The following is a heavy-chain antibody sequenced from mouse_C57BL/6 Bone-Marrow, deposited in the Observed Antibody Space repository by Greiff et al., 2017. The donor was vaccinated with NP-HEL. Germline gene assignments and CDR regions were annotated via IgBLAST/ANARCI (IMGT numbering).Heavy chain of an antibody. CDR2: IDPSDSET. J-gene: IGHJ2*01. V-gene: IGHV1-52*01. D-gene: IGHD1-1*01. CDR1: GYTFTSYW. CDR3: ARHYYGSSSYYCDY. Sequence: QVQLQQPGAELVRPGSSVKLSCKASGYTFTSYWMHWVKQRPIQGLEWIGNIDPSDSETHYNQKFKDKATLTVDKSSSTAYMQISNLTSEDSAVYYCARHYYGSSSYYCDYWGQGTTLTVSS.